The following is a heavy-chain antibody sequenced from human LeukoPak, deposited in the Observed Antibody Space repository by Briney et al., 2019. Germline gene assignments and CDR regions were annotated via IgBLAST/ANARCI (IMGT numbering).Heavy chain of an antibody. V-gene: IGHV1-69*04. CDR1: GGTFSSYA. D-gene: IGHD2-2*01. Sequence: SVKVSCKASGGTFSSYAISWVRQAPGQGLEWMGRIIPILGIANYAQKFQGRVTITADKSTSTAYMELSSLRSEDTAVYYCARDACTSCYEYWFDPWGQGTLVTVSS. CDR3: ARDACTSCYEYWFDP. J-gene: IGHJ5*02. CDR2: IIPILGIA.